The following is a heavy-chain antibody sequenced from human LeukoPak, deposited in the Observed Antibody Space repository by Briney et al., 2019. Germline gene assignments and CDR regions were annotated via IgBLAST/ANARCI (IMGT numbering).Heavy chain of an antibody. Sequence: GASVKVSCKASGFTFSSSDSGIQWVRQARGQRLEWIGWIGLGGGNTNYAQKFQERVTITRDMSTNTAYLELTSLRFDDTAVYYCATGLNYYEGFDPWGQGTLVTVSS. CDR3: ATGLNYYEGFDP. J-gene: IGHJ5*02. CDR2: IGLGGGNT. D-gene: IGHD3-22*01. CDR1: GFTFSSSDSG. V-gene: IGHV1-58*02.